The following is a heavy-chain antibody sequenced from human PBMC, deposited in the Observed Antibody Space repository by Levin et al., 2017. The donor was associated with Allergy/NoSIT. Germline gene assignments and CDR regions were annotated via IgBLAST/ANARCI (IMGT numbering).Heavy chain of an antibody. V-gene: IGHV4-59*08. CDR1: GGSISSYY. J-gene: IGHJ4*02. D-gene: IGHD5-18*01. CDR3: ARIQLRTYYFDY. CDR2: IYYSGST. Sequence: SQTLSLTCTVSGGSISSYYWSWIRQPPGKGLEWIGYIYYSGSTNYNPSLKSRVTISVDTSKNQFSLKLSSVTAADTAVYYCARIQLRTYYFDYWGQGTLVTVSS.